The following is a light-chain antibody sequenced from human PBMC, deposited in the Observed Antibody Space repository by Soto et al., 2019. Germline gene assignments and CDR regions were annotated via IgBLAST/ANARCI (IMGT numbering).Light chain of an antibody. Sequence: EIVLTQSPGTLSLSPGERATLSCRASQSVSSYLAWYQQKPGQAPRLLIYDASNRATGIPARFSGSGSGTDFTLTISSLEPEDFAVYYCQQRSNWPPNFGQGTRLEI. J-gene: IGKJ5*01. CDR2: DAS. V-gene: IGKV3-11*01. CDR3: QQRSNWPPN. CDR1: QSVSSY.